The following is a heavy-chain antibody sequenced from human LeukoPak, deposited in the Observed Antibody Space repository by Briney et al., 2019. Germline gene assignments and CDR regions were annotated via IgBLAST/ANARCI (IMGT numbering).Heavy chain of an antibody. CDR1: GFTFSNYP. V-gene: IGHV3-23*01. Sequence: PGGSLRLSCAASGFTFSNYPMNWVRQAPGKGLEWVSAITTDGSRTYNAASVKGRFTISRDNSKNTLYLQMNSLRAEDTAVYYCAKGNTVTPDYWGQGTLVTVS. CDR2: ITTDGSRT. CDR3: AKGNTVTPDY. D-gene: IGHD4-17*01. J-gene: IGHJ4*02.